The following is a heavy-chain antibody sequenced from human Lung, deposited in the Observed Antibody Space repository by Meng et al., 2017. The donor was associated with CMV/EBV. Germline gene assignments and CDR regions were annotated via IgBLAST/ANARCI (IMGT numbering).Heavy chain of an antibody. J-gene: IGHJ5*01. CDR1: RRYA. CDR2: INPIVGIP. Sequence: RRYAIEWVRQRTGQGLEWKGRINPIVGIPRNAQRFQERVTINANKFPSTTYMELSSLRSEDTAVYYCATSQCGGSNCREAYNWFDSWGQGTLVTVSS. V-gene: IGHV1-69*04. CDR3: ATSQCGGSNCREAYNWFDS. D-gene: IGHD2-15*01.